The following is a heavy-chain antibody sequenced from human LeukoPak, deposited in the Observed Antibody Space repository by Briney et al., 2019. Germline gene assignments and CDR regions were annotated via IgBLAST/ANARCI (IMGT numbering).Heavy chain of an antibody. J-gene: IGHJ4*02. V-gene: IGHV3-7*03. CDR2: IKQDGSEK. D-gene: IGHD2-15*01. Sequence: GGSLRLSCAAPGFTFSSFWMTWVRQAPGKGLQWVANIKQDGSEKYYVDSVKGRFTVSRDNAKNSLSLQMNSLRAEDMAVYYCTRGYYYFDYWGQGTLVTVSS. CDR3: TRGYYYFDY. CDR1: GFTFSSFW.